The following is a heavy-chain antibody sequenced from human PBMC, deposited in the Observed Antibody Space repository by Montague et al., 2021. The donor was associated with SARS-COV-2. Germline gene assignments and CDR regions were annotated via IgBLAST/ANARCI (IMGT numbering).Heavy chain of an antibody. D-gene: IGHD6-19*01. CDR1: GFSLSSSGVG. CDR3: AHKGAMAGSVVDGGY. CDR2: IYWDDDK. Sequence: PALVKPTQTLTLTYTVSGFSLSSSGVGVGWIRQPPGKALEWLALIYWDDDKRYSPSLKSRLTITKDTSKNQVVLTMTNMDPVDTATYYCAHKGAMAGSVVDGGYWGQGTLVTVSS. V-gene: IGHV2-5*02. J-gene: IGHJ4*02.